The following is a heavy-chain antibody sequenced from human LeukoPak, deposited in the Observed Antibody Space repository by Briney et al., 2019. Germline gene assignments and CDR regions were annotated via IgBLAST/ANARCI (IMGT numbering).Heavy chain of an antibody. D-gene: IGHD2-21*02. CDR3: AKDPCSGDCYWAYFDY. CDR1: GFTFSSYA. Sequence: PGGSLRLSCAASGFTFSSYAMSWVRQAPGKGLEWVSAISGSGGSTYYADSVKGRFTISRDNSKNTLYLQMNSLRAEDTAVYYCAKDPCSGDCYWAYFDYWGQGTLVTVSS. CDR2: ISGSGGST. V-gene: IGHV3-23*01. J-gene: IGHJ4*02.